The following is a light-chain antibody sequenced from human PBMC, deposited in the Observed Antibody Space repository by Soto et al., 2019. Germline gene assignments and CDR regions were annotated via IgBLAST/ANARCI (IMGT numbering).Light chain of an antibody. Sequence: EIVMTQSPATLSVSPGERATLSCRASQSVSSNLAWYQQKPDQAPRLLTYGASTSATGIPARFSGSGSGTEFTLCVSSLQSEDCAVYYFQPYNNRPTFGQGTKLEIK. J-gene: IGKJ2*01. CDR1: QSVSSN. V-gene: IGKV3-15*01. CDR2: GAS. CDR3: QPYNNRPT.